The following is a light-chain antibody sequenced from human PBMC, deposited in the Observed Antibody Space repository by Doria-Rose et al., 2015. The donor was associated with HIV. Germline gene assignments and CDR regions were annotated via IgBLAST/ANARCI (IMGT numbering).Light chain of an antibody. CDR2: DGS. V-gene: IGKV3-20*01. CDR1: QSFSSTY. J-gene: IGKJ1*01. Sequence: TQSPGTLSLSPGERATLSCRASQSFSSTYLAWYQQKPGQAPSLLIYDGSTRATGIPDRFSASGSGTDFTLTINRLEPEDFALYYCHQYGTSWMFGQGTKVGI. CDR3: HQYGTSWM.